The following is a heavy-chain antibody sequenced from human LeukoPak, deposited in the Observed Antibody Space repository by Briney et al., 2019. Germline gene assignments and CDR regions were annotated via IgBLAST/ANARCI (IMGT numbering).Heavy chain of an antibody. CDR2: IYPGDSDT. V-gene: IGHV5-51*01. CDR1: GHSFTNHW. CDR3: ARWLGYCSGGSCYSSKYYFDY. Sequence: GESLKISCEASGHSFTNHWIGWVRQMPGKGLEWMGIIYPGDSDTRYSPSFQGQVTISADKSISTAYLQWSSLKASDTAMYCCARWLGYCSGGSCYSSKYYFDYWGQGTLVTVSS. J-gene: IGHJ4*02. D-gene: IGHD2-15*01.